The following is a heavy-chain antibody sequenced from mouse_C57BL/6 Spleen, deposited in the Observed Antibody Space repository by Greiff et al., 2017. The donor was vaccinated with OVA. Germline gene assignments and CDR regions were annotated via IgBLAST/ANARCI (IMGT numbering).Heavy chain of an antibody. CDR1: GYSITSGYD. V-gene: IGHV3-1*01. D-gene: IGHD1-1*01. Sequence: DVKLQESGPGMVKPSQSLSLTCTVTGYSITSGYDWHWIRHFPGNKLEWMGYISYSGSTNYNPSLKSRISITHDTSKNHFFLKLNSVTTEDTATYYCASGYGSSLYWYFDVWGTGTTVTVSS. CDR2: ISYSGST. CDR3: ASGYGSSLYWYFDV. J-gene: IGHJ1*03.